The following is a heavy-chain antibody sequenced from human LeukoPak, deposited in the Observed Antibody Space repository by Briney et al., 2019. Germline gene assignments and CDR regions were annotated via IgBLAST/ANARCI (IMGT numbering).Heavy chain of an antibody. CDR1: GFTVSSNY. V-gene: IGHV3-53*01. J-gene: IGHJ4*02. CDR3: ARAGSSAVFDY. Sequence: GGSLRLSLAASGFTVSSNYMSWVRQAPGKGLEWVSVIYSGGSTYYADSVKGRFTISRDNSKNTLYLQMNSLRAEETAVYYCARAGSSAVFDYWGQGTLVSVSS. D-gene: IGHD6-6*01. CDR2: IYSGGST.